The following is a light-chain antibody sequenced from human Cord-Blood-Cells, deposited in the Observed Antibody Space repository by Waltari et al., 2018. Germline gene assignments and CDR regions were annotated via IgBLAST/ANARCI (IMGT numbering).Light chain of an antibody. CDR2: LGS. CDR3: MQALQTIT. CDR1: QSLLHSNGYNY. Sequence: DIVMTQSPLSLPVTPGEPASISCRSSQSLLHSNGYNYLDWYLQKPGQSPQLLIYLGSNRASRGPDRVQGSGSSTGFTLKISRVEADDVGVYYCMQALQTITFGQGTRLEIK. V-gene: IGKV2-28*01. J-gene: IGKJ5*01.